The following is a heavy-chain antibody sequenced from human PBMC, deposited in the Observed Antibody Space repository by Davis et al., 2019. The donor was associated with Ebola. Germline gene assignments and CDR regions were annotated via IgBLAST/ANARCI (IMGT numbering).Heavy chain of an antibody. CDR2: IYSGGST. CDR1: GFTVSSNY. D-gene: IGHD6-19*01. V-gene: IGHV3-53*05. J-gene: IGHJ6*02. CDR3: AREMYSSGWFDGMDV. Sequence: GESLKISCAASGFTVSSNYMSWVRQAPGKGLEWVSVIYSGGSTYYADSVKGRFTISRDNSKNTLYLQMNSLRAEDTAVYYCAREMYSSGWFDGMDVWGQGTTVTVSS.